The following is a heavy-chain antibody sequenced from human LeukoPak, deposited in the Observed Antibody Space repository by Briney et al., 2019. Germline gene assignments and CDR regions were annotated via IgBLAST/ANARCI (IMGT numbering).Heavy chain of an antibody. CDR2: IYSSGST. J-gene: IGHJ5*02. CDR3: ARDSGYELT. CDR1: GDSISRYY. V-gene: IGHV4-4*07. D-gene: IGHD5-12*01. Sequence: SETLSLTCTVSGDSISRYYWSWIRQPAGRGLEWIGRIYSSGSTTYNPSLKSRLTMSVDTSKNQFSLKLSSVTAADTAVYYCARDSGYELTWGQGTLVTVSS.